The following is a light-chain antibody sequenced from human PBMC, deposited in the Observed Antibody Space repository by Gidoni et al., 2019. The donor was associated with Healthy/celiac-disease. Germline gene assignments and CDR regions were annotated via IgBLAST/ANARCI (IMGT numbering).Light chain of an antibody. CDR3: QQYNSYLYT. J-gene: IGKJ2*01. CDR1: QSISSW. Sequence: DFQMTHSPSTLSASVGDRVTIPCRASQSISSWLAWYQQKPGKAPKLLIYKASSLESGVPSRFSGSGSGTEFTLTISSLQPEDFATYYCQQYNSYLYTFGQGTKLEIK. CDR2: KAS. V-gene: IGKV1-5*03.